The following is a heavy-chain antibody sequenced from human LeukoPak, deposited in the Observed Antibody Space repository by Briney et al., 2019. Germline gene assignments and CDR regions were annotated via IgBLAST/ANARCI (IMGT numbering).Heavy chain of an antibody. CDR2: LDYSGST. Sequence: SETLSLTCTVSGGSISNYHWSWIRQPPGKGLEWIGYLDYSGSTSYNPSLRSRVTISGDTSKNQFSLKLRSVTAADTAVYYCARGLRTFGSSGYYCRFDNWGQGALVTVSS. CDR1: GGSISNYH. CDR3: ARGLRTFGSSGYYCRFDN. V-gene: IGHV4-59*01. J-gene: IGHJ5*02. D-gene: IGHD3-22*01.